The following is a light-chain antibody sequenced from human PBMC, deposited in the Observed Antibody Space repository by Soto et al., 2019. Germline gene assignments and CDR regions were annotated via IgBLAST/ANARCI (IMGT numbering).Light chain of an antibody. CDR3: QQYGSSPPWT. V-gene: IGKV3-20*01. CDR1: QRVSSSY. Sequence: EMVLTQSPGTLSLSPGERATLSCRASQRVSSSYLAWFQQKPGQAPRLLIYDASSRATGIPDRFSGSGSGTDFTLTISRLEPEDSAVYYCQQYGSSPPWTFGQGTKVEIK. CDR2: DAS. J-gene: IGKJ1*01.